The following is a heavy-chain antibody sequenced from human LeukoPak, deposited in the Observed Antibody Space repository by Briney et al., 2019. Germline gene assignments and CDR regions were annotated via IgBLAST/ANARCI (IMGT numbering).Heavy chain of an antibody. V-gene: IGHV4-39*07. J-gene: IGHJ4*02. CDR2: IYYTGTT. D-gene: IGHD1-1*01. Sequence: SETLSLTCTVSGGSISSSSNYWGWIRQPPGKGLEWIATIYYTGTTYYNPSLKSRVTISVDTSKNQFSLNLRSVTAADTAVYYCAVETTPFDYWGQGTLVTVSS. CDR3: AVETTPFDY. CDR1: GGSISSSSNY.